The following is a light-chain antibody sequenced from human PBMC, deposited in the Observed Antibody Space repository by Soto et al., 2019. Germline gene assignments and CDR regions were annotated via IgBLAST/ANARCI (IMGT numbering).Light chain of an antibody. CDR3: QQYYSYPLLT. V-gene: IGKV3-15*01. Sequence: EIVMTQSPATLSVSPGERATLSCRASQSVSSNLAWYQQKPGQAPRLLIYDASTRATGIPARTSGSGSGTEFTLTISSLQPEDFATYYCQQYYSYPLLTLGQGTRLEIK. J-gene: IGKJ5*01. CDR1: QSVSSN. CDR2: DAS.